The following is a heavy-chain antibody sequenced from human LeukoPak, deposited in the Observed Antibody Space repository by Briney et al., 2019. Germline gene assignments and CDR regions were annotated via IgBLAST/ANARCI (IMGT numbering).Heavy chain of an antibody. V-gene: IGHV3-7*03. J-gene: IGHJ4*02. CDR2: MKQDGSVK. D-gene: IGHD6-6*01. Sequence: GGSLRLSCTASGFTFINYWMSWVRQAPGKGLEWVANMKQDGSVKYYVDSMKGRFTISRDNAKNSLYLQMSGLRAEDTAVYFCARIGYSSSSFDYWGQGVLVTVYS. CDR1: GFTFINYW. CDR3: ARIGYSSSSFDY.